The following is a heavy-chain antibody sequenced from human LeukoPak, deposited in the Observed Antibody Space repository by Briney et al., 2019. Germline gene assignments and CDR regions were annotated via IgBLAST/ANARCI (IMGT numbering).Heavy chain of an antibody. V-gene: IGHV3-20*04. CDR3: ARVENDYDSSGYSGG. D-gene: IGHD3-22*01. J-gene: IGHJ4*02. Sequence: GGSLRLSCAASGFTFDDYGMSWVRQAPGKGREWVPGINWNGGSTGYADSVKGRFTISRDNAKNSLYLQMNSLRAEDTALYYCARVENDYDSSGYSGGWGQGTLVTVSS. CDR2: INWNGGST. CDR1: GFTFDDYG.